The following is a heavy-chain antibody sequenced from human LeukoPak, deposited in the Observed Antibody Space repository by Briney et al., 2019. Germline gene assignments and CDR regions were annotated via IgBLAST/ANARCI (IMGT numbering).Heavy chain of an antibody. CDR2: INHSGST. V-gene: IGHV4-34*01. CDR3: ARGQVVVVPAAMTIAAAVTNYFDY. J-gene: IGHJ4*02. Sequence: SETLSLTCAVYGGSFSGYYWSWIRQPPGKGLEWIGEINHSGSTNYNPSLKSRVTISVDTSKNQFSLKLSSVTAADTAVYYCARGQVVVVPAAMTIAAAVTNYFDYWGQGTLVTVSS. D-gene: IGHD2-2*01. CDR1: GGSFSGYY.